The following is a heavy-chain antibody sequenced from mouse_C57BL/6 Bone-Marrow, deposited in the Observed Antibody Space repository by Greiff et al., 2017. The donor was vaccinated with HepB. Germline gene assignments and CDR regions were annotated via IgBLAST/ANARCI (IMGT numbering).Heavy chain of an antibody. CDR1: GYTFTSYW. J-gene: IGHJ2*01. CDR2: IYPGSGST. D-gene: IGHD2-4*01. Sequence: QVQLKQPGAELVKPGASVKMSCKASGYTFTSYWITWVKQRPGQGLEWIGDIYPGSGSTNYDEKFKSKATLTVDTSSSTAYMQLSSLTSEDSAVYYCARGDYGPDYWGQGTTLTVSS. CDR3: ARGDYGPDY. V-gene: IGHV1-55*01.